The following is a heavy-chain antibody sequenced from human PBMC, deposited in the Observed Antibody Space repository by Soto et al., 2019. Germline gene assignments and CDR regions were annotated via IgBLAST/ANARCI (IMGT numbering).Heavy chain of an antibody. CDR3: ARDGTPGDYGMDV. CDR1: GGSVSSGSYY. V-gene: IGHV4-61*01. D-gene: IGHD1-26*01. Sequence: KPSETLSLTCTVSGGSVSSGSYYWSWIRQPPGKGLEWIGYIYYSGSTNYNPSLKSRVTISVDTSKNQFPLKLSSVTAADTAVYYCARDGTPGDYGMDVWGQGTTVTVSS. J-gene: IGHJ6*02. CDR2: IYYSGST.